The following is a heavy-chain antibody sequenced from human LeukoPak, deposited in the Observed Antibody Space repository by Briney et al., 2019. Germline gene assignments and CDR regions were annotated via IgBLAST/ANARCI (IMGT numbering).Heavy chain of an antibody. J-gene: IGHJ4*02. V-gene: IGHV3-23*01. D-gene: IGHD3-10*01. CDR2: ISGSGGST. Sequence: PGGSLRLSCAGSGFTFSSYAMSWVRQAPGKGLEGVSAISGSGGSTYYADSVKGRFTISRDNSKNTLYLEMNSLRAEDTAVYYCAEDIGSYYDYWGQGILVTVSS. CDR1: GFTFSSYA. CDR3: AEDIGSYYDY.